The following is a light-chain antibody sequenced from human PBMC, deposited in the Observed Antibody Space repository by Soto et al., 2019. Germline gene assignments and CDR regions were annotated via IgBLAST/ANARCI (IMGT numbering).Light chain of an antibody. CDR3: QQYDNLPHT. V-gene: IGKV3-15*01. CDR1: QNLSRN. CDR2: GAS. Sequence: EMVMPQSPATLSVSPGERATLSCRASQNLSRNLAWYQQQPGQAPRLLIYGASTRSTGIPARFRGSGSGTDFTLTTSSMQSEDFAVYYCQQYDNLPHTVGQGTKLEIK. J-gene: IGKJ2*01.